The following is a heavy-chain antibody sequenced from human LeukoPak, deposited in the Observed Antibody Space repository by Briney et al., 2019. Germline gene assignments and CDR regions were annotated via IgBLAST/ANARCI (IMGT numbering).Heavy chain of an antibody. CDR1: GLNFRNYW. V-gene: IGHV3-21*01. Sequence: GGSLRLSCLASGLNFRNYWMTWVRQAPGKGLEWVSSISSSSSYIYYADSVKGRFTISRDNAKNSLYLQMNSLRAEDTAVYYCARGATYDYWGQGTLVTVSS. D-gene: IGHD1-26*01. CDR2: ISSSSSYI. J-gene: IGHJ4*02. CDR3: ARGATYDY.